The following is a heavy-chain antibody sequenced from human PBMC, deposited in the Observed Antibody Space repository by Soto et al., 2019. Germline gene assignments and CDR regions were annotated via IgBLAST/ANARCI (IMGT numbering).Heavy chain of an antibody. CDR2: IIPIFGTT. CDR1: GGTFSSYA. J-gene: IGHJ6*02. V-gene: IGHV1-69*13. CDR3: ARGYCSGGNCYSGMDV. D-gene: IGHD2-15*01. Sequence: SVKVSCKASGGTFSSYAISWVRQAPGQGLEWMGGIIPIFGTTNYAQKFQGRVTITADEATSTAYMELSSLTSEDTAAFYCARGYCSGGNCYSGMDVWGQGTMVTVSS.